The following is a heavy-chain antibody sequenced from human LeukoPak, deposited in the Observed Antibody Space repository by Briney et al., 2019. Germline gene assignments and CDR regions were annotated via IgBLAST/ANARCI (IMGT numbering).Heavy chain of an antibody. V-gene: IGHV3-21*01. CDR1: GFTFSSYS. J-gene: IGHJ4*02. Sequence: GGSLRLSCAASGFTFSSYSMNWVRQAPGKGLEWVSSISSSSSYIYYADSVKGRFTISRDNAKSSLYLQMNSLRAEDTAVYYCARGASAIPFDYWGQGTLVTVSS. CDR3: ARGASAIPFDY. D-gene: IGHD2-21*01. CDR2: ISSSSSYI.